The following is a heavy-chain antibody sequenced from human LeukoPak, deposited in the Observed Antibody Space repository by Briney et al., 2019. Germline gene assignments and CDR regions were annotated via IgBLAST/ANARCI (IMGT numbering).Heavy chain of an antibody. J-gene: IGHJ6*02. Sequence: PGGSLRLSCAASGFTFSTYGMHWVRQAPGKGLEWVAVISYDGRNKYYGDFVKGRFTISRDQSKNTLYLQMNSLRAEDAAVYFCTRELKGISFMEVWGQGTTVTVSS. CDR3: TRELKGISFMEV. CDR2: ISYDGRNK. V-gene: IGHV3-30*03. CDR1: GFTFSTYG. D-gene: IGHD3-16*02.